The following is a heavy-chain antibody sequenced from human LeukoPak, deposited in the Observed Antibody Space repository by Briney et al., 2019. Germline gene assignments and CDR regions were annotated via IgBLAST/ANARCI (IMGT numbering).Heavy chain of an antibody. Sequence: ASVKVSCKASGGTFSSYAISWVRQASGQGLEWMGGIIPIFGTANYAQKFQGRVTITADESTSTAYMEPSSLRSEDTAVYYCARGGLRGYSGYDQIDYWGQGTLVTVSS. D-gene: IGHD5-12*01. J-gene: IGHJ4*02. V-gene: IGHV1-69*13. CDR2: IIPIFGTA. CDR3: ARGGLRGYSGYDQIDY. CDR1: GGTFSSYA.